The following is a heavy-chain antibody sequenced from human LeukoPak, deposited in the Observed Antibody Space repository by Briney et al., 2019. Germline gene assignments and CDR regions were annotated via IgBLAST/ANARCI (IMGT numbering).Heavy chain of an antibody. CDR2: IYYSGST. Sequence: SETLSLTCTVSGGSISSYYWSWIRQPPGKGLEWIGYIYYSGSTNYNPSLKSRVTISVDTSKNQFSLKLSSVTAADTAVYYCARGEYYDSSGYYYAYGYWGQGTLVTVSS. D-gene: IGHD3-22*01. J-gene: IGHJ4*02. CDR3: ARGEYYDSSGYYYAYGY. CDR1: GGSISSYY. V-gene: IGHV4-59*08.